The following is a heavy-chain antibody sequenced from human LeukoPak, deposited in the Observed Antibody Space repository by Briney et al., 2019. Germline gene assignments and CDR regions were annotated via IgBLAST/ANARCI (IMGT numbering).Heavy chain of an antibody. V-gene: IGHV4-59*08. Sequence: SETLSLTCTVSGGSISSYYWSWIRQPPWKGLDWIGYIYYSGSPNYNPSLKSRVTISVDTSKNQFSLNLSSVTAADTAVYYCARHNADYDILTGYSHFHYYFDYWGQGTLVTVSS. CDR3: ARHNADYDILTGYSHFHYYFDY. J-gene: IGHJ4*02. CDR2: IYYSGSP. D-gene: IGHD3-9*01. CDR1: GGSISSYY.